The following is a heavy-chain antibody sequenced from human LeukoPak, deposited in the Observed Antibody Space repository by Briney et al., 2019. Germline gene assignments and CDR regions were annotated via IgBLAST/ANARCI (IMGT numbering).Heavy chain of an antibody. CDR2: INPNSGDT. CDR3: ARGRHCSGGSCYLDY. D-gene: IGHD2-15*01. J-gene: IGHJ4*02. Sequence: ASVKVSCKASGYTFSGYYMQWVRQAPGQGLEWMGWINPNSGDTNYAQKFQGRITLTRDTSISTVYMELRGLNSDDTAVYYCARGRHCSGGSCYLDYWGQGTLLTVSS. V-gene: IGHV1-2*02. CDR1: GYTFSGYY.